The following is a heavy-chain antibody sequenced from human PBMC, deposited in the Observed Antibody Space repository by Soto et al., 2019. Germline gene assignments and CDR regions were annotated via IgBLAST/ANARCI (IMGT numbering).Heavy chain of an antibody. V-gene: IGHV3-21*01. J-gene: IGHJ4*02. CDR2: ISSNSGHI. Sequence: EVQLVESGGGLVKAGGSLRLSCAASGFTFSTYSMNWVRQAPGKGLEWVSTISSNSGHIYYADSVRGRFTISRDNAKNSLYLQMNSLSAEDTAVYYCARDLGRVRGVAEFDYWGRGTLVTVSS. CDR3: ARDLGRVRGVAEFDY. CDR1: GFTFSTYS. D-gene: IGHD3-10*01.